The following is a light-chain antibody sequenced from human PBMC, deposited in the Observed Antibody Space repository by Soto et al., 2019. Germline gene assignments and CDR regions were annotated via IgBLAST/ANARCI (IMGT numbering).Light chain of an antibody. V-gene: IGKV1-5*03. CDR3: QHYDSYSEA. J-gene: IGKJ1*01. CDR1: PTISSW. Sequence: DIQMTQSPSTLSGSVGDRVTITCRASPTISSWLAWYQQKPGKAPKLLIYKASTLKSGVPSRFSGSGAGTEFTLTISSLQPDDFATYSCQHYDSYSEAFGRGTKGVLK. CDR2: KAS.